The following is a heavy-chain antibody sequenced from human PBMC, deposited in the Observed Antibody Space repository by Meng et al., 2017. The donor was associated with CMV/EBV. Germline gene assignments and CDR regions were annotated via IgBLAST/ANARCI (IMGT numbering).Heavy chain of an antibody. J-gene: IGHJ4*02. V-gene: IGHV4-4*07. Sequence: QVQLQASGPLLVTPSDTLSLTCTVSGGSISSYYWSWIRQPAGKGLEGIGRIYTSGSTNYNPSLKSRVTMSVDTSKNQFSLKLSSVTAADTAVYYCARHGDTAMVVGIDYWGQGTLVTVSS. CDR1: GGSISSYY. CDR3: ARHGDTAMVVGIDY. D-gene: IGHD5-18*01. CDR2: IYTSGST.